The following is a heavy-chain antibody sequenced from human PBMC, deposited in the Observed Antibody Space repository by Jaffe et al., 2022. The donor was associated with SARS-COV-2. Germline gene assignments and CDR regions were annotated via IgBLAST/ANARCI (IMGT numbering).Heavy chain of an antibody. CDR1: GFTFSSYG. J-gene: IGHJ6*02. CDR2: ISYDGSNK. CDR3: AKALIEMDSSGYLYYYYYGMDV. Sequence: QVQLVESGGGVVQPGRSLRLSCAASGFTFSSYGMHWVRQAPGKGLEWVAVISYDGSNKYYADSVKGRFTISRDNSKNTLYLQMNSLRAEDTAVYYCAKALIEMDSSGYLYYYYYGMDVWGQGTTVTVSS. V-gene: IGHV3-30*18. D-gene: IGHD3-22*01.